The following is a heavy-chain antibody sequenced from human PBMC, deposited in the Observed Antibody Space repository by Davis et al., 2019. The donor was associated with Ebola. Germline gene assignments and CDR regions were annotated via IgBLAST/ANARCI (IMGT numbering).Heavy chain of an antibody. J-gene: IGHJ4*02. D-gene: IGHD4-17*01. CDR2: ISWNSGSI. V-gene: IGHV3-9*01. Sequence: PGGSLRLSCAASGFTFDDYAMHWVRQAPGKGLEWVSGISWNSGSIGYADSVKGRFTISRDNAKNSLYLQMNSLRAEDTALYYCAKARGTAASESYGDYGAPEESWGQGTLVTVSS. CDR3: AKARGTAASESYGDYGAPEES. CDR1: GFTFDDYA.